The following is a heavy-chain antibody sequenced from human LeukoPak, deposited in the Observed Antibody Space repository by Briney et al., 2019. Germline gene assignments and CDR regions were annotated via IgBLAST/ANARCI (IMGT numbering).Heavy chain of an antibody. CDR3: ASSVAGALDY. CDR1: GFTFSSCW. V-gene: IGHV3-7*01. D-gene: IGHD6-13*01. J-gene: IGHJ4*02. Sequence: GGSLRLSCAASGFTFSSCWMSWVRQAPGKGLEWVANIKQDGSEKYYVDSVKGRFTISRDNAKNSLYLQMNSLRAEDTAVYYCASSVAGALDYWGQGTLVTVSS. CDR2: IKQDGSEK.